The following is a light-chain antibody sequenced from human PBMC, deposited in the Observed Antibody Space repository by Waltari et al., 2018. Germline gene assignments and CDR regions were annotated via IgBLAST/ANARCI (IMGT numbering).Light chain of an antibody. CDR2: VGTGGIVG. V-gene: IGLV9-49*01. CDR1: SGYSNYK. CDR3: GADHGSGSNFVYV. J-gene: IGLJ1*01. Sequence: QPVLTQPPSASASLGASVTLPCTLSSGYSNYKVDWYQQRPGKGPRFVMRVGTGGIVGSKGDGIPDRFSVLGSGLIRYLTIKNIQEEDESDYHCGADHGSGSNFVYVFGTGTKVTVL.